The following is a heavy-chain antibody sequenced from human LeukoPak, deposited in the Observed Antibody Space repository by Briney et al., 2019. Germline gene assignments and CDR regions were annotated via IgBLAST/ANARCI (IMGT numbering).Heavy chain of an antibody. V-gene: IGHV3-30*01. J-gene: IGHJ3*02. CDR1: GFTFSTYA. CDR2: MSFDGTDK. Sequence: GGSLRLSCAASGFTFSTYAMHWVRQAPGKGLEWVAIMSFDGTDKYYADSVKGRFTISRDNSKNTLFLQLNSLRSDDTAVYFCAREVSGAFDTWGQGTMVTVPS. CDR3: AREVSGAFDT.